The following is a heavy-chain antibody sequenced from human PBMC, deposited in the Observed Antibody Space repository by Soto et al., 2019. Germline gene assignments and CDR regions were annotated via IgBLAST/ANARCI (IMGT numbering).Heavy chain of an antibody. CDR2: INAGNGNT. D-gene: IGHD2-2*01. Sequence: GASVKVSCKASGYTFTSYAMHWVRQAPGQRLEWMGWINAGNGNTKYSQKFQGRVTITRDTSASTAYMELSSLRSEDTAVYYCARAAAPRIIVVLVGESLSYCMDVWGKGTTVTVSS. J-gene: IGHJ6*03. V-gene: IGHV1-3*01. CDR3: ARAAAPRIIVVLVGESLSYCMDV. CDR1: GYTFTSYA.